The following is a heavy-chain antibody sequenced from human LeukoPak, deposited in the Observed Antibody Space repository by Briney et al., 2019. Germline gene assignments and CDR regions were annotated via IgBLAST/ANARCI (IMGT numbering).Heavy chain of an antibody. CDR3: VRDRGGSGWYYFDY. Sequence: GGSLRLSCAASGFTFSIYAMHWVRQAPGKGLEYVSGISYNGSQIYYGNSVKDRFTISRDNAKNTVYLQMASLRVDDMAVYYCVRDRGGSGWYYFDYWGQGTLVTVSS. D-gene: IGHD6-19*01. CDR1: GFTFSIYA. J-gene: IGHJ4*02. CDR2: ISYNGSQI. V-gene: IGHV3-64*01.